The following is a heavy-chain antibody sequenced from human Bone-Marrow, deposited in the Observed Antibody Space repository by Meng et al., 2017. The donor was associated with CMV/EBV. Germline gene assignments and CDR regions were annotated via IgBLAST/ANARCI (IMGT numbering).Heavy chain of an antibody. J-gene: IGHJ6*02. CDR3: ARSPRSINSSGWLRRYYGMDV. D-gene: IGHD6-19*01. CDR1: GITFSRYT. CDR2: VAHTGST. V-gene: IGHV4-34*01. Sequence: ESLKISCAVSGITFSRYTMVWVRQAPGKGLEWIGEVAHTGSTNYDSSLKSRVTISVDKSKNQFSLKLSSVTAADTAVYYCARSPRSINSSGWLRRYYGMDVWGQGTTVTVSS.